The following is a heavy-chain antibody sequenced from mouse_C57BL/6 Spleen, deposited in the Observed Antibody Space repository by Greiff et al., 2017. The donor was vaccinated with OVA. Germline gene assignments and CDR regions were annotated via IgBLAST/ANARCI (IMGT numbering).Heavy chain of an antibody. V-gene: IGHV14-1*01. CDR1: GFNIKDYY. CDR2: IDPEDGDT. CDR3: TSTAGVAWYFDV. D-gene: IGHD1-1*01. J-gene: IGHJ1*03. Sequence: EVQLQQSGAELVRPGASVKLSCTASGFNIKDYYMHWVKQRPEQGLEWIGRIDPEDGDTEYAPKFQGKATMTAGTSSNTAYLPLRRLTSEDSAVDYGTSTAGVAWYFDVWGTGTTVTVSS.